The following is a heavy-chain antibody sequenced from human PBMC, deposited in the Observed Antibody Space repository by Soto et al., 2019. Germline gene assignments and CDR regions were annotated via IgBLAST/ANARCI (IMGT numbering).Heavy chain of an antibody. J-gene: IGHJ5*02. D-gene: IGHD3-3*01. CDR3: ATTNDSGLDP. Sequence: QLQLVQSGAEVERPGASVRVSCKAYGYPFSKYGISWIRQAPGQGLEWMGWIKPDNGDTNYAQKFQGRVTMTTDTSSTTASLELRSLRSNDTAVYYCATTNDSGLDPWGKGTLVSVTS. V-gene: IGHV1-18*04. CDR1: GYPFSKYG. CDR2: IKPDNGDT.